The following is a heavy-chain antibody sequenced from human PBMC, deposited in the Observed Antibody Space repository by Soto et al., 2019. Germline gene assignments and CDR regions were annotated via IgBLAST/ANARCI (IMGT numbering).Heavy chain of an antibody. V-gene: IGHV3-23*01. CDR3: GKDRDYYLDY. CDR2: ISGSGGGT. Sequence: AGGSLRLSCAASGFTFSTYAMSWVRQAPGKGLGWVSAISGSGGGTYYADSLKGRFTISRDNSKNTLFLQMNSPRAEDTAVYYCGKDRDYYLDYWGQGTLVTVSS. J-gene: IGHJ4*02. CDR1: GFTFSTYA. D-gene: IGHD3-10*01.